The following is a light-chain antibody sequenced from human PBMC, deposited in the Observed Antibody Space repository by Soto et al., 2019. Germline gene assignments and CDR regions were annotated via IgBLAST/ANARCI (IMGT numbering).Light chain of an antibody. Sequence: DIQMTQSPSTLSASLGDSVTITCRAIQSISSWLAWYQQKPGKAPKLLIYDASSLESGVPSRFSGSGSGTEFTLTISSLQPDDFATYYCQQYNSYSPAWTFGQGTKVDNK. V-gene: IGKV1-5*01. J-gene: IGKJ1*01. CDR3: QQYNSYSPAWT. CDR2: DAS. CDR1: QSISSW.